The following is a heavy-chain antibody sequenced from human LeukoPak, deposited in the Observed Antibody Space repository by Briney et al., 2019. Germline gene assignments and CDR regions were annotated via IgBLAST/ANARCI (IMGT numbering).Heavy chain of an antibody. CDR1: GFTFDDYT. D-gene: IGHD4-17*01. CDR2: IDWIGHST. Sequence: GGSLRVSCAASGFTFDDYTMHWVRQVPGEGLEWVSLIDWIGHSTNYADSVKGRFTVSRDNSKNSLYLQMNSLRPEDTALYYCVKDDYGPFDIWGPGTMVTVSS. CDR3: VKDDYGPFDI. V-gene: IGHV3-43*01. J-gene: IGHJ3*02.